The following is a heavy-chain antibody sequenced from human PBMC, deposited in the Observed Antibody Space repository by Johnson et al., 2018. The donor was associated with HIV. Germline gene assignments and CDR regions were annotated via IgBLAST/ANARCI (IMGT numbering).Heavy chain of an antibody. CDR3: ARVPSSSWSPDAFDI. Sequence: VQLVESGGGVVQPGRSLRLSCAASGFTFSSYAMTWVRQAPGKGLEWVSAISGSGGSTYYADSAKGRFTISRDNSKNTLYLQMNSLRAEDTAVYYCARVPSSSWSPDAFDIWGQVTMVTVSS. D-gene: IGHD6-13*01. CDR1: GFTFSSYA. V-gene: IGHV3-23*04. J-gene: IGHJ3*02. CDR2: ISGSGGST.